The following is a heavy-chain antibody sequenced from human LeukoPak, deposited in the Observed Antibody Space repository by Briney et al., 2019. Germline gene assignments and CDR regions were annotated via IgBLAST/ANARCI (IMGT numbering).Heavy chain of an antibody. D-gene: IGHD2-2*01. CDR1: GGSISSYY. CDR3: ATYSCSSTSCYVDQDAFDI. Sequence: PSETLSLTCTVSGGSISSYYWSWIRQPAGKGLEWIGRIYTSGSTNYNPSLKSRVTMSVDTSKNQFSLKLSSVTAADTAVYYCATYSCSSTSCYVDQDAFDIWGQGTIVTVSS. J-gene: IGHJ3*02. V-gene: IGHV4-4*07. CDR2: IYTSGST.